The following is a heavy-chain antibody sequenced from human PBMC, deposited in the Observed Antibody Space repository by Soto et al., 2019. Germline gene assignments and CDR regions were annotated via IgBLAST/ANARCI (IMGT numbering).Heavy chain of an antibody. CDR3: ARDGAVTMVRGVISNWFDP. CDR2: ISAYNGNT. V-gene: IGHV1-18*04. D-gene: IGHD3-10*01. Sequence: QVQLVQSGAEVKKPGASVKVSCKASGYTFTSYGISWVRQAPGQGLEWMGWISAYNGNTSCAQKLQGRVTMTTDTSTSTAYMELRSLRSDDTAVYYCARDGAVTMVRGVISNWFDPWGQGTLVTVSS. J-gene: IGHJ5*02. CDR1: GYTFTSYG.